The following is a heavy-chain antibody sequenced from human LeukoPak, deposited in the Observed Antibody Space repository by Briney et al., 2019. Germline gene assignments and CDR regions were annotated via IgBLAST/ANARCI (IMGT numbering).Heavy chain of an antibody. CDR3: AKGSQLLWFGEPTGLFDY. D-gene: IGHD3-10*01. J-gene: IGHJ4*02. Sequence: GGSLRLSCAASGFTFSSYAMSWVRQAPGKGLEWVSAISGSGGSTYYADSVKGRFTISRDNSKNTLYLQMNSLRAEDTAVYYCAKGSQLLWFGEPTGLFDYWGQGTLVTVSS. CDR2: ISGSGGST. CDR1: GFTFSSYA. V-gene: IGHV3-23*01.